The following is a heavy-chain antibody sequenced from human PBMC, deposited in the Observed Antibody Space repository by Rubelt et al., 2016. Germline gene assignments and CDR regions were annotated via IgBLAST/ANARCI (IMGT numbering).Heavy chain of an antibody. J-gene: IGHJ4*02. Sequence: GGSVISNYWSWIRQPPGKGLEWTGYIYYTGTTNSNPSLKSRVTISVNTSKNQFSLKLTSVTAADTAVYYCARLRGGTDYWGQGTLVTVSS. V-gene: IGHV4-59*08. CDR2: IYYTGTT. D-gene: IGHD3-10*01. CDR3: ARLRGGTDY. CDR1: GGSVISNY.